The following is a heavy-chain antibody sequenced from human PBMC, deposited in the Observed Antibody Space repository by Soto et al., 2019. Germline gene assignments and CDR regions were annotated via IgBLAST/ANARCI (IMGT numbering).Heavy chain of an antibody. V-gene: IGHV4-59*08. Sequence: SETLSLTCTVSGGSISSYSWRWIRQPPGKGLEWFGFIYHTGSTNYNPSLKSRVTISVDTSKNQFSLKLSSVTAADTAVYYCARHLLGFFPNAMDVWGQGTSVTVSS. CDR1: GGSISSYS. CDR2: IYHTGST. J-gene: IGHJ6*02. D-gene: IGHD3-3*01. CDR3: ARHLLGFFPNAMDV.